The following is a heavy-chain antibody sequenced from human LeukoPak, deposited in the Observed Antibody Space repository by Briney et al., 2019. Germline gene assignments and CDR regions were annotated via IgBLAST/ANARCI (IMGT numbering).Heavy chain of an antibody. Sequence: PSQTLSLTCTVSGGSISSGSYYWSWIRQPPGKGLEWIGEINHSGSTNYNPSLKSRVTMSVDTSKNPFSLKLSSVTAADTAVYYCARTVDSSGWYPYYYYMDVWGKGTTVTVSS. J-gene: IGHJ6*03. CDR3: ARTVDSSGWYPYYYYMDV. V-gene: IGHV4-39*07. CDR1: GGSISSGSYY. CDR2: INHSGST. D-gene: IGHD6-19*01.